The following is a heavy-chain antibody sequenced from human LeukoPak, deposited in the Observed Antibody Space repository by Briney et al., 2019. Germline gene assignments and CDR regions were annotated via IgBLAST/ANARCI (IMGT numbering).Heavy chain of an antibody. CDR1: GFTFSSYA. V-gene: IGHV3-30-3*01. CDR2: ISYDGSNK. CDR3: AYDSSGYFGY. D-gene: IGHD3-22*01. Sequence: PGRSLRLSCAASGFTFSSYAMHWVRQAPGKGLEWVAVISYDGSNKYYADSVKGRFTISRDNSKNTLYLQMNSLRAEDTAVYYCAYDSSGYFGYWGQGTLVPVSS. J-gene: IGHJ4*02.